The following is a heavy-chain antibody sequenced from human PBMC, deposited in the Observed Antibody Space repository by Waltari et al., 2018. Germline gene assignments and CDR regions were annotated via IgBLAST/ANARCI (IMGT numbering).Heavy chain of an antibody. Sequence: EVQLEETGGGLIQPGGSLRLSCAASGFTVSSNYMSWVRQAPGKGLEWVSVIYSGGSTYYADSVKGRFTISRDNSKNTLYLQMNSLRAEDTAVYYCARGHIAAAGSDAFDIWGQGTMVTVSS. CDR3: ARGHIAAAGSDAFDI. J-gene: IGHJ3*02. D-gene: IGHD6-13*01. V-gene: IGHV3-53*02. CDR1: GFTVSSNY. CDR2: IYSGGST.